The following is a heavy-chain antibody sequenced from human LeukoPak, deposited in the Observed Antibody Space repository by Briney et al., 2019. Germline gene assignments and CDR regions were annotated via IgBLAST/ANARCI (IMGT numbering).Heavy chain of an antibody. J-gene: IGHJ5*01. D-gene: IGHD3-10*01. CDR3: ARQGGSGSFTDNWFDP. Sequence: SETLSLTCIVSGGSISSSSYYWGWIRQPPGKGLERIGNFYYSGSTYYNPSLKSRVTISVDTSKNQFFLDLTSVTTADTAVYYCARQGGSGSFTDNWFDPWGQGSLVTVSS. CDR1: GGSISSSSYY. V-gene: IGHV4-39*01. CDR2: FYYSGST.